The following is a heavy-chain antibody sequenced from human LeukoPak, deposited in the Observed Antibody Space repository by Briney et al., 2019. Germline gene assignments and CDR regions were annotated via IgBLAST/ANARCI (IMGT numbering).Heavy chain of an antibody. Sequence: GGSLRLSCVASGFTFSTYRMNWVRQAPGKGLEWVSSISSSSSYIYYADSVKGRFTISRDNAKSSLYLQMNSLRAEDTAVYYCARSTGTLNWFDPWGQGTLVTVSS. CDR2: ISSSSSYI. CDR1: GFTFSTYR. CDR3: ARSTGTLNWFDP. V-gene: IGHV3-21*01. D-gene: IGHD1-1*01. J-gene: IGHJ5*02.